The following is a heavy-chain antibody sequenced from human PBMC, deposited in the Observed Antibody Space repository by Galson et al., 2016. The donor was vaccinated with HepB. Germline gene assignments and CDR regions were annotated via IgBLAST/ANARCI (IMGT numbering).Heavy chain of an antibody. CDR3: AGYSFGPHDAFDR. CDR2: HIPMLGTT. V-gene: IGHV1-69*13. Sequence: SVKVSCKASGDTFSNYGIAWVRQAPGQGLEWMGGHIPMLGTTKYKEKFRGRLAITADESTNTVYMDLSSLRSEDTAVSYCAGYSFGPHDAFDRWGPGTVVTVSS. D-gene: IGHD5-18*01. J-gene: IGHJ3*01. CDR1: GDTFSNYG.